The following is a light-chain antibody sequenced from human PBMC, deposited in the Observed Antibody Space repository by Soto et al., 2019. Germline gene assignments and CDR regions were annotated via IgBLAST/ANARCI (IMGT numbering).Light chain of an antibody. J-gene: IGKJ1*01. V-gene: IGKV3-20*01. CDR2: AAS. Sequence: EVVLTQSPGTLSLSPGERATLSCRASQSVAANYLAWYQQTPGQTPRLLIYAASSRATGIPDRFSGSGSGTDFTLTISRLEPEDFAVYYCQQYAKAPLTFGQGTKVDI. CDR1: QSVAANY. CDR3: QQYAKAPLT.